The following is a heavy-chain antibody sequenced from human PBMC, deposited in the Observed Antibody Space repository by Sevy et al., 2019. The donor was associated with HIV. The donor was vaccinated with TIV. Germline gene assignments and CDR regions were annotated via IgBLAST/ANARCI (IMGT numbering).Heavy chain of an antibody. Sequence: GGSLRLSCAASGFTFRTYGMHWVRQAPGKGLEWVAVIWDDGNSKYYADSVKGRFTISRDNFKNTLYLQMNSLRAEDTVVDYCARGGYCTNGVCYGSIDYWGQGTLVTVSS. CDR3: ARGGYCTNGVCYGSIDY. J-gene: IGHJ4*02. CDR1: GFTFRTYG. D-gene: IGHD2-8*01. CDR2: IWDDGNSK. V-gene: IGHV3-33*01.